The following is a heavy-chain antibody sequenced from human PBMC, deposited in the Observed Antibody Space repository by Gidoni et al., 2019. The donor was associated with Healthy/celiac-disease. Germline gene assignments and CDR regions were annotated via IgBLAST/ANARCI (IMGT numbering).Heavy chain of an antibody. J-gene: IGHJ6*02. V-gene: IGHV5-10-1*01. CDR3: ARIVVVPAANYYYYYGMDV. D-gene: IGHD2-2*01. CDR1: GYRFTSYW. CDR2: IDPSDSYT. Sequence: EVQLVQSGAEVKKHGESLRISCKGSGYRFTSYWISWVRQMPGKGLEWMGRIDPSDSYTNYSPSFQGHVTISADKSISTAYLQWSSLKASDTAMYYCARIVVVPAANYYYYYGMDVWGQGTTVTVSS.